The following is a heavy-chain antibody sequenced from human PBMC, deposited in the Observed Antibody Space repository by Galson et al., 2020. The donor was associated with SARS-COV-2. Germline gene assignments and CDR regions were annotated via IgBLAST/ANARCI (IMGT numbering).Heavy chain of an antibody. Sequence: GGSLRLSCAASGFTFSSYGMHWVRQAPGKGLEWVAVIWYDGSNKYYADSVKGRFTISRDNSKNTLYLQMNSLRAEDTAVYYCARDSPDHYYYYYMDVGGKGTTVTVSS. CDR3: ARDSPDHYYYYYMDV. CDR2: IWYDGSNK. J-gene: IGHJ6*03. V-gene: IGHV3-33*01. CDR1: GFTFSSYG.